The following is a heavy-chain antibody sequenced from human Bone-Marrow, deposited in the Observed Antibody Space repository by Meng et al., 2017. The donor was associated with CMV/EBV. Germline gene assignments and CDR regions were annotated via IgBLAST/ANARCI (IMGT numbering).Heavy chain of an antibody. CDR2: IYHSGST. CDR3: ARERGFLEWSQFDY. V-gene: IGHV4-4*02. J-gene: IGHJ4*02. CDR1: GGSISSSNW. D-gene: IGHD3-3*01. Sequence: VSGGSISSSNWWSWVRQPPGKGLEWIGEIYHSGSTNYNPSLKSRVTISVDKSKNQFSLKPSSVTAADTAVYYCARERGFLEWSQFDYWGQGTLVTVSS.